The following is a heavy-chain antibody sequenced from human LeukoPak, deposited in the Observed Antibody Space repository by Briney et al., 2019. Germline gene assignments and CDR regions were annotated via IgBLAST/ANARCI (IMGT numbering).Heavy chain of an antibody. CDR1: GFTFSSYG. CDR2: IRYDGSNK. V-gene: IGHV3-30*02. CDR3: AKAWRYYDSRGYYDY. Sequence: GGSLRLSCAASGFTFSSYGMHWVRQAPGKGLEWVAFIRYDGSNKYYADSVKGRFTISRDNSKNTLYLQMNSLRAEDTAVYYCAKAWRYYDSRGYYDYWGQGTLVTVSS. J-gene: IGHJ4*02. D-gene: IGHD3-22*01.